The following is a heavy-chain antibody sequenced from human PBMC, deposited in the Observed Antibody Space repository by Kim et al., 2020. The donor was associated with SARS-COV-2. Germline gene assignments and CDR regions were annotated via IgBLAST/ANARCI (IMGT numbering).Heavy chain of an antibody. CDR3: ARGNYDSSGYYLGHEYDY. D-gene: IGHD3-22*01. CDR2: INHSGST. V-gene: IGHV4-34*01. Sequence: SETLSLTCAVYGGSFSGYYWSWIRQPPGKGLEWIGEINHSGSTNYNPSLKSRVTISVDTSKNQFSLKLSSVTAADTAVYYCARGNYDSSGYYLGHEYDYWGQRTLVTVSS. CDR1: GGSFSGYY. J-gene: IGHJ4*02.